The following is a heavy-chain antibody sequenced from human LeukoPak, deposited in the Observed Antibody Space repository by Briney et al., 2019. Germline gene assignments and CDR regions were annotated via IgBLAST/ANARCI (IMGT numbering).Heavy chain of an antibody. J-gene: IGHJ4*02. CDR2: MNPNSGNT. CDR3: ARSSFDYSNFVDY. D-gene: IGHD4-11*01. CDR1: GYTFTSYD. Sequence: VASVKVSCKASGYTFTSYDINWVRQATGQGLEWMGWMNPNSGNTGYAQKFQGRVTMTRNTSISTAYMELSSLRSEDTAVYYCARSSFDYSNFVDYWGQGTLVTVSS. V-gene: IGHV1-8*01.